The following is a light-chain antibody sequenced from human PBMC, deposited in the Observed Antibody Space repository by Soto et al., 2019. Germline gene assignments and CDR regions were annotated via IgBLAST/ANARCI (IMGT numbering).Light chain of an antibody. V-gene: IGKV1-5*01. Sequence: DIQMTQSPSTLSASVGDRVTITYRASQSISSWLAWYQQKPGKAPKLLIYDASSLESGGPSRFSGSGSGTEFTLTISSLQPDDFATYYCQQYNSYSWTVGQGTKVDSK. CDR3: QQYNSYSWT. CDR1: QSISSW. J-gene: IGKJ1*01. CDR2: DAS.